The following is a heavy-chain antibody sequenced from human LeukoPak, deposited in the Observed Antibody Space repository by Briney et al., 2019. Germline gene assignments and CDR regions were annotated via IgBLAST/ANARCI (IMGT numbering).Heavy chain of an antibody. CDR3: ARGVLRYFDWPDY. V-gene: IGHV3-30*04. CDR1: GFTFSSYA. CDR2: ISYDGSNK. D-gene: IGHD3-9*01. Sequence: GGSLRLSCTASGFTFSSYAMHWVRQAPGKGLEWVAVISYDGSNKYYADSVKGRFTIPRDNSKNTLYLQMNSLRAEDTAVYYCARGVLRYFDWPDYWGQGTLVTVSS. J-gene: IGHJ4*02.